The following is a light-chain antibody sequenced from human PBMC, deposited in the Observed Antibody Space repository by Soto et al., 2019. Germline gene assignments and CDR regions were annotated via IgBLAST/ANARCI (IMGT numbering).Light chain of an antibody. Sequence: SYELTQPPSVSVAPGQTARITCRGNNIGSKSVHWYQQKPGRAPVLVVYDDSDRPSGIPERFSGSNSGNTATLTISKFEAGDEADYYCQVWDSNTDTWGVGTGTKVTVL. CDR2: DDS. CDR3: QVWDSNTDTWG. J-gene: IGLJ1*01. CDR1: NIGSKS. V-gene: IGLV3-21*02.